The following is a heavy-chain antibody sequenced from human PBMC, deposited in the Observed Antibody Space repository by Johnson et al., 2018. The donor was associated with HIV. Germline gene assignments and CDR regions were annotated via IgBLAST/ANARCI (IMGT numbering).Heavy chain of an antibody. J-gene: IGHJ3*01. CDR2: IYSGGST. CDR3: ARDALQQLVPRGAFNL. CDR1: GFTVSSNY. Sequence: VQLVESGGGLIQPGGSLRLSYAASGFTVSSNYMSWVRQAPGKGLEWVSVIYSGGSTYYADSVKGRFPISRDNSKNTLYLQMNSLRAEDTAVYYCARDALQQLVPRGAFNLWGQGTMVTVSS. D-gene: IGHD6-13*01. V-gene: IGHV3-53*01.